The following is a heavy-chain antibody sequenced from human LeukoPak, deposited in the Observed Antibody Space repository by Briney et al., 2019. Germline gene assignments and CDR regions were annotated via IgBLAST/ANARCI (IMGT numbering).Heavy chain of an antibody. D-gene: IGHD6-19*01. J-gene: IGHJ4*02. Sequence: SETLSLTCTVSGGSISSYYWSWIRQPPGKGLEWIGYIYYSGSTNYNPSLKSRVTISVDTSKNQFSLKLSSVTAADTAVYYCARGTHIAVAVNGGPPLYYFDYWGQGTLVTVSS. CDR1: GGSISSYY. V-gene: IGHV4-59*01. CDR3: ARGTHIAVAVNGGPPLYYFDY. CDR2: IYYSGST.